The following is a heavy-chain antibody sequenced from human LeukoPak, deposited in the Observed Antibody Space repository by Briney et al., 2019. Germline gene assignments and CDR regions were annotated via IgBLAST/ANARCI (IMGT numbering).Heavy chain of an antibody. V-gene: IGHV3-30*04. Sequence: GGSLRLSCAASGFTFSSYATHWVRQAPGKGLEWVAVISYDGSNKYYADSVKGRFTISRDNSKNTLYLQMNSLRAEDTAVYYCARGRTIIVVVTASDYWGQGTLVTVSS. D-gene: IGHD2-21*02. CDR3: ARGRTIIVVVTASDY. J-gene: IGHJ4*02. CDR1: GFTFSSYA. CDR2: ISYDGSNK.